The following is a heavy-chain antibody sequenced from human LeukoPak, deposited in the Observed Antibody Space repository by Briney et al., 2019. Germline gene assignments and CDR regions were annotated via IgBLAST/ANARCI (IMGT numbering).Heavy chain of an antibody. D-gene: IGHD3-10*01. CDR1: GFTFSSYA. V-gene: IGHV3-23*01. J-gene: IGHJ4*02. Sequence: RSGGSLRLSCAASGFTFSSYAMSWVRQAPGKGLEWVSAISGSGGSTYYADSVKGRFTISRDNSKTTLFLQLNSLGAGDSAVFYCAKDGTNYGLGTSFDNWGQGTLVTVSS. CDR2: ISGSGGST. CDR3: AKDGTNYGLGTSFDN.